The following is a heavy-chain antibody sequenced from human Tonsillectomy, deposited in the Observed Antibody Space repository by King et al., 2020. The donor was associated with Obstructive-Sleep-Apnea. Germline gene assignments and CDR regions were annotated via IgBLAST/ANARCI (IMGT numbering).Heavy chain of an antibody. J-gene: IGHJ6*02. V-gene: IGHV3-23*04. CDR3: AKDDGNSDGSGSYIGYYYYYGMDV. Sequence: VQLVESGGGLVQPGGSLRLSCAASGFTFSDYAMSWVRQAPGKGLEWVSGISGSGGSTYYADSVKGRFTISRDNSKNTLYLQMNSLRAEDTAVYYCAKDDGNSDGSGSYIGYYYYYGMDVWGQGTTVTVSS. CDR1: GFTFSDYA. D-gene: IGHD3-10*01. CDR2: ISGSGGST.